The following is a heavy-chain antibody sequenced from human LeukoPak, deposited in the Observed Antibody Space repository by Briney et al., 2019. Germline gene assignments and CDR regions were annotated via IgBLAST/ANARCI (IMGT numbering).Heavy chain of an antibody. D-gene: IGHD7-27*01. CDR2: IDSSGSTI. J-gene: IGHJ4*02. Sequence: GGSLRLSCAASGLTFTNFQMNWVRQAPGKTLEWVSSIDSSGSTIYYGDSVKGRFTTSRDNAKNSLDLQMDSLRAEDTAVYYCATGSLLGGFDHWGQGTLVTVSS. V-gene: IGHV3-48*03. CDR3: ATGSLLGGFDH. CDR1: GLTFTNFQ.